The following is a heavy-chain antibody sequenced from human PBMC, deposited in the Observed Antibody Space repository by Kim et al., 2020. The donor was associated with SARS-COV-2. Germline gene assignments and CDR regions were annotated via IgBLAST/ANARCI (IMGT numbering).Heavy chain of an antibody. J-gene: IGHJ6*02. Sequence: SVKVSCKASGGTFSSYAISWVRQAPGQGLEWMGGIIPIFGTANYAQKFQGRVTITADESTSTAYMELSSLRSEDTAVYYCARLGTGLNYYGSGSYYSPYGMDVWGQGTTVTVSS. V-gene: IGHV1-69*13. CDR2: IIPIFGTA. CDR3: ARLGTGLNYYGSGSYYSPYGMDV. D-gene: IGHD3-10*01. CDR1: GGTFSSYA.